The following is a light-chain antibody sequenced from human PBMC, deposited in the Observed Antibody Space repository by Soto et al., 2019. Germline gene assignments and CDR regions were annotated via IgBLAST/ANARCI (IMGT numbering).Light chain of an antibody. Sequence: QSVVTQPPPVSGAPGQRVTISCTGSSSNIGAGYDVHWYQQLPGTAPKLLIYGNNNRPSGVPDRFSGSKSGTSASLAITGLQAEDDAAYYCPSYDSSLSGPVFGGATKLPVL. CDR1: SSNIGAGYD. CDR3: PSYDSSLSGPV. J-gene: IGLJ2*01. CDR2: GNN. V-gene: IGLV1-40*01.